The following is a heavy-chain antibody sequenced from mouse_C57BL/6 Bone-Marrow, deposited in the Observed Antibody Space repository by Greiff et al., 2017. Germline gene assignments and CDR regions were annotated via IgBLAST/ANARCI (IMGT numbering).Heavy chain of an antibody. CDR2: IHPNSGST. Sequence: QVQLQQPGAELVKPGASVKLSCKASGYTFTSYWMHWVKQRPGQGLEWIGMIHPNSGSTNYNAKFKSKATLTVENSSSTAYMQLRSLTSEDSAVYYCARDGDYYGSSYADYWGQGTTLTVSS. V-gene: IGHV1-64*01. CDR1: GYTFTSYW. D-gene: IGHD1-1*01. CDR3: ARDGDYYGSSYADY. J-gene: IGHJ2*01.